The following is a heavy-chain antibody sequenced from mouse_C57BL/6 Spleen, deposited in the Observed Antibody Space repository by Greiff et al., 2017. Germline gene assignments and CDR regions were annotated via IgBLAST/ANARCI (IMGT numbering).Heavy chain of an antibody. V-gene: IGHV1-80*01. J-gene: IGHJ3*01. CDR1: GYAFSGYW. Sequence: VQLKESGAELVKPGASVKISCKASGYAFSGYWMNWVKQRPGKGLEWIGQIDPGDGDTNYNGKFKGKATLTADKSSSTAYLQLSSLTSEDSAFYFCATEGLRPAWFAYWGKGTLVTVSA. D-gene: IGHD2-4*01. CDR2: IDPGDGDT. CDR3: ATEGLRPAWFAY.